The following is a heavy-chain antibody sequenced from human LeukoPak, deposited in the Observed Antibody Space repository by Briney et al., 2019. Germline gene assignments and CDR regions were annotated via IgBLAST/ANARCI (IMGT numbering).Heavy chain of an antibody. V-gene: IGHV3-30-3*01. CDR2: TSYDGSSK. D-gene: IGHD5-18*01. CDR3: ATGRIPLWLQGPVDY. Sequence: QPGGSLRVSCAASGLTFSKYTMHWVRQAPGKGLEWVALTSYDGSSKYYADSVKGRFTISRDNSNNTLYLQMNSLRVEDTAVYYCATGRIPLWLQGPVDYWGQGTLVTVSS. CDR1: GLTFSKYT. J-gene: IGHJ4*02.